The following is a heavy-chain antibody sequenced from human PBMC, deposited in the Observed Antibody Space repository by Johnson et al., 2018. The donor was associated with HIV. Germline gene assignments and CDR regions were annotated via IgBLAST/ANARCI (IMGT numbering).Heavy chain of an antibody. CDR3: AKSGLVVLVVYAPDVFDV. D-gene: IGHD2-8*02. J-gene: IGHJ3*01. CDR2: TSYDGTHN. CDR1: GFAFSNFA. V-gene: IGHV3-30*18. Sequence: QVQLVESGGGVVQPGRSLRLSCAAPGFAFSNFAMHWVRQAPGKGLEWVAVTSYDGTHNYYADSVKDRFTISRDNSKNTLYLQMNSLRAEDTAVYYCAKSGLVVLVVYAPDVFDVWGQGTMVTVSS.